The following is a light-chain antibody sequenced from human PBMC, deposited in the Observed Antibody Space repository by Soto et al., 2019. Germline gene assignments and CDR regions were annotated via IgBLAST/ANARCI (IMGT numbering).Light chain of an antibody. J-gene: IGKJ3*01. Sequence: EIVLTQSPGTLSLSPGERATLSCRASQSVSSTYLAWYQQKPGQAPRLLIYDASSRATGIPDRFSGSGSGTDFSLTISRLEPEDFAVYYCHQYGKSPDLFTFGPGTKVDIK. CDR3: HQYGKSPDLFT. V-gene: IGKV3-20*01. CDR2: DAS. CDR1: QSVSSTY.